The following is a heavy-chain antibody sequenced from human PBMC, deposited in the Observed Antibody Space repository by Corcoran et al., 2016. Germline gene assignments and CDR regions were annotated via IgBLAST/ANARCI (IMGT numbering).Heavy chain of an antibody. CDR1: GYTFTGYY. V-gene: IGHV1-2*02. J-gene: IGHJ6*02. CDR3: ARDRRGMDV. CDR2: INPNSGDT. Sequence: QVQLVQSGAEVKKPGASVKVSCKASGYTFTGYYLHWVRQAPGQGLEWMGWINPNSGDTKYAQRFQGRVTRTRDTSITTAYMELSRLRSDDTAVYYCARDRRGMDVWGQGTTVTVSS.